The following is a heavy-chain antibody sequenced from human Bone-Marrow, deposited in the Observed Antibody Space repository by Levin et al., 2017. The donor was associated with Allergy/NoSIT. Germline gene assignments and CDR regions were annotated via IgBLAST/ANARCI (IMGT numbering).Heavy chain of an antibody. CDR2: YDPENAET. Sequence: GASVKVSCRVSGYTFTEVSMQWVRQSPGKGLEWIGGYDPENAETIYGQNFQGRVTMTEDTSRDTAYMELTRLSFDDTAVHYCARGVMIRLGVGIASYALDVWGQGTTVTVSS. CDR1: GYTFTEVS. CDR3: ARGVMIRLGVGIASYALDV. D-gene: IGHD3-16*01. V-gene: IGHV1-24*01. J-gene: IGHJ6*02.